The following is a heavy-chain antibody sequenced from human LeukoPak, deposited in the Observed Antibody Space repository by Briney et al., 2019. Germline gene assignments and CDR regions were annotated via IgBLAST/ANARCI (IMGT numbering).Heavy chain of an antibody. CDR1: GYTFTSYY. CDR3: ARDRVSPYYYGSGSYYKSGGFDY. D-gene: IGHD3-10*01. V-gene: IGHV1-46*01. J-gene: IGHJ4*02. CDR2: INPSGGST. Sequence: GASVKASCKASGYTFTSYYMHGVRQAPGQGLEWMGIINPSGGSTSYAQKFQGRVTMTRDTSTSTVYMELSSLRSEDTAVYYCARDRVSPYYYGSGSYYKSGGFDYWGQGTLVTVSS.